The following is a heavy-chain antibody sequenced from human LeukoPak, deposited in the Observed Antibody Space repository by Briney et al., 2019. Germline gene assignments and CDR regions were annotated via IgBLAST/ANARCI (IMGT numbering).Heavy chain of an antibody. V-gene: IGHV3-20*04. CDR1: GFAFDDYG. CDR2: INWNGGST. Sequence: GGSLRLSCAASGFAFDDYGMSWVRQAPGKGLEWVSGINWNGGSTGYADSVKGRFTNSRDNAKNSLYLQMNSLRAEDTALYYCARYYDSSGYYYYYYYMDVWGKGTTATVSS. CDR3: ARYYDSSGYYYYYYYMDV. J-gene: IGHJ6*03. D-gene: IGHD3-22*01.